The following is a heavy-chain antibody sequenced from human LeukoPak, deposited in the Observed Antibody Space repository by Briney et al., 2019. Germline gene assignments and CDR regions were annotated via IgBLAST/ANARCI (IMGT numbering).Heavy chain of an antibody. V-gene: IGHV1-8*03. Sequence: GASVKVSCKASGYTFSSYDINGVRQATGQGLEWMGWMNPNSGNTDYAQKFQGRVTITRNTSISTAYMELSSLRSEDTAVYYCARGRRFREGSGYYQYYFDYWGQGTLVSVSS. CDR1: GYTFSSYD. CDR2: MNPNSGNT. CDR3: ARGRRFREGSGYYQYYFDY. J-gene: IGHJ4*02. D-gene: IGHD3-22*01.